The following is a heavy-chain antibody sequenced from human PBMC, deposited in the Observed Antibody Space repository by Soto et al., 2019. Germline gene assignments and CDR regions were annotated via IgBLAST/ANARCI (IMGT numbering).Heavy chain of an antibody. CDR3: VSVKNSLPYSSAYYVDY. CDR1: GGSISTYY. V-gene: IGHV4-59*01. CDR2: MSYSGSG. D-gene: IGHD6-19*01. Sequence: QVQLQESGPGLVKPSETLSLTCTVSGGSISTYYWSWIRQSPGKGLEWIGFMSYSGSGNYNPSLKSLVTISVDTSKNRFSRKMSSVFAADTAVYYCVSVKNSLPYSSAYYVDYWGQGTLVTVSS. J-gene: IGHJ4*02.